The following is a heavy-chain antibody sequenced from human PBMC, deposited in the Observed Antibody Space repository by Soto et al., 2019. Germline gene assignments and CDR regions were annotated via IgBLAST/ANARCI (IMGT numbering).Heavy chain of an antibody. CDR1: GYTFTSYG. Sequence: ASVKVSCKASGYTFTSYGISWVRQAPGQGLEWMGWISAYNGNTNCAQKFQGRVTITRDTSASTAYMELSSLRSEDTAVYYCARGGEPIDYWGQGPLVTVSP. V-gene: IGHV1-18*01. D-gene: IGHD2-21*01. CDR3: ARGGEPIDY. J-gene: IGHJ4*02. CDR2: ISAYNGNT.